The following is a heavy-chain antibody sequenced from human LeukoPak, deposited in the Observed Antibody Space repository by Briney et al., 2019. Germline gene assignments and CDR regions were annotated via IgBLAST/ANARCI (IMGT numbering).Heavy chain of an antibody. CDR2: IYYSGGT. D-gene: IGHD4-17*01. Sequence: SETLSLTCTVSGGSISSYYWSWIRQPPGRGLEWIGYIYYSGGTNYNPSLKSRVTISVDTSKNQFSLKLSSVTAADTAVYYCARDLSGATVTTGYYYYYGMDVWGKGTTVTVSS. J-gene: IGHJ6*04. CDR1: GGSISSYY. CDR3: ARDLSGATVTTGYYYYYGMDV. V-gene: IGHV4-59*01.